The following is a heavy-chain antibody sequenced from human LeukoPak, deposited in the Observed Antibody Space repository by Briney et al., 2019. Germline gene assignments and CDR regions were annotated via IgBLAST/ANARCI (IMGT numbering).Heavy chain of an antibody. D-gene: IGHD1-26*01. Sequence: PGGSLRLSCAASGFTFSSYAKHWVRQAPGKGLEWVAVISYDGSNKYYADSVKGRFTISRDNSKNTLYLQMNSLRAEDTAVYYCARAKIGMRELLFSWGQGTLVTVSS. CDR3: ARAKIGMRELLFS. CDR1: GFTFSSYA. CDR2: ISYDGSNK. V-gene: IGHV3-30-3*01. J-gene: IGHJ5*02.